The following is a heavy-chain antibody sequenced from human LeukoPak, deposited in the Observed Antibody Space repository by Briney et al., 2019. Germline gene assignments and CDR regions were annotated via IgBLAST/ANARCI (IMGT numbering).Heavy chain of an antibody. J-gene: IGHJ4*02. CDR1: GFTFSNYW. CDR2: IKQDGSEQ. V-gene: IGHV3-7*01. CDR3: ARATYYDFWSGYYAFDY. D-gene: IGHD3-3*01. Sequence: TGGSLRLSCAASGFTFSNYWMSWVRQAPGKGLERVANIKQDGSEQYYVDSVKGRFTISRDNAKNSLYMQMNSLRAEDTAVYYCARATYYDFWSGYYAFDYWGQGNLVTVSS.